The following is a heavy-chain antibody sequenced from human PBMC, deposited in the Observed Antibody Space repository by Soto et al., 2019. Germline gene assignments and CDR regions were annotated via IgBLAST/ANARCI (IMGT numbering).Heavy chain of an antibody. CDR3: TRDLWAGSSGWYGMDV. CDR2: IRSKAYGGTT. J-gene: IGHJ6*02. D-gene: IGHD6-19*01. Sequence: GGSLRLSCTASGFTFGDYAMSWFRQAPGKGLEWVGFIRSKAYGGTTEYAASVKGRLTISRDGSKSIAYLQMNSLKTEDTAVYYCTRDLWAGSSGWYGMDVWGQGTTVTVSS. V-gene: IGHV3-49*01. CDR1: GFTFGDYA.